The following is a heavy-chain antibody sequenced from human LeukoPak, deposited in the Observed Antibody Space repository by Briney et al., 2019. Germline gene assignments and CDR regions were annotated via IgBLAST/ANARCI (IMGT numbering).Heavy chain of an antibody. V-gene: IGHV4-59*01. D-gene: IGHD4-23*01. J-gene: IGHJ6*03. Sequence: PEPLSLTCTVSGGSISNYYWSWIRQPPGKGLECIGYIYYSGSTNYNPSLKSRVTISIDTSKNQFSLKLNSVTAADTAVYYCARGTTVASLGYYYYYMDVWGKGTTVTVSS. CDR3: ARGTTVASLGYYYYYMDV. CDR1: GGSISNYY. CDR2: IYYSGST.